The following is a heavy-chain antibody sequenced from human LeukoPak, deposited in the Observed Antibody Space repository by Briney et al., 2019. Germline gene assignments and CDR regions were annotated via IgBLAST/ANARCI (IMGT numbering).Heavy chain of an antibody. D-gene: IGHD3-10*01. J-gene: IGHJ5*02. V-gene: IGHV5-51*01. Sequence: GESLKISWKGSGYSFTSYWIGWVRQMPGKGLEWMGIIYPGDSDTRYSPSFQGHVTISADKSISTAYLQWSSLKASDTAMYYCASVRYYYGSGSYYNWFDPWGQGTLVTVSS. CDR3: ASVRYYYGSGSYYNWFDP. CDR1: GYSFTSYW. CDR2: IYPGDSDT.